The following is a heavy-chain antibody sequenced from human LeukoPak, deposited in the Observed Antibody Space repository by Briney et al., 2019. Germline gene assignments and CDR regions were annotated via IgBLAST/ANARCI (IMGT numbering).Heavy chain of an antibody. Sequence: GGSLRLSCAASGFIFNSYGMHWVRQAPGKGLEWVAFIQYNGTTKDYADSVKGRFTISRDNSKNTVSLQMNSLRAEDTALYYCAKDIRRGYNFGYDQFAYWGQGTLVTVSS. V-gene: IGHV3-30*02. J-gene: IGHJ4*02. CDR1: GFIFNSYG. D-gene: IGHD5-18*01. CDR2: IQYNGTTK. CDR3: AKDIRRGYNFGYDQFAY.